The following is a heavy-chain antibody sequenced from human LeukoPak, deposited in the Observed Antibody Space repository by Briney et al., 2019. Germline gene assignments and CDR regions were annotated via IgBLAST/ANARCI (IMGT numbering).Heavy chain of an antibody. J-gene: IGHJ4*02. CDR1: GFTFSGYA. Sequence: PGGSLRLSCAASGFTFSGYAMSWVRQAPGKGLEWVSGITTTATTYYADSVKGRFSISRDNSNNTLYLQMNSLRAEDTAVYYCARDKPYYYDSSGYYASIDYWGQGTLVTVSS. CDR2: ITTTATT. D-gene: IGHD3-22*01. CDR3: ARDKPYYYDSSGYYASIDY. V-gene: IGHV3-23*01.